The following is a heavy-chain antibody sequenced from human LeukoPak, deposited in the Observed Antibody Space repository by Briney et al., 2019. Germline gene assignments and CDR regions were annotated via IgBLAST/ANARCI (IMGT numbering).Heavy chain of an antibody. CDR3: TTVSPNYYYDSSGAFDY. CDR2: IKSKTDGGTT. J-gene: IGHJ4*02. CDR1: RFTFSNAW. Sequence: GGSLRLSCAASRFTFSNAWMSWVRQAPGKGLEWVGRIKSKTDGGTTDYAAPVKGRFTISRDDSKNTLSLQMNSLKTEDTAVYYCTTVSPNYYYDSSGAFDYWGQGTLVTVSS. D-gene: IGHD3-22*01. V-gene: IGHV3-15*01.